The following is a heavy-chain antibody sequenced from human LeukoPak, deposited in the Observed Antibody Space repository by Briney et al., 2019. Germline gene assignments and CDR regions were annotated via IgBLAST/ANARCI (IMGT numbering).Heavy chain of an antibody. D-gene: IGHD3-22*01. J-gene: IGHJ3*02. CDR3: ARVLDDSSSYFAFDI. CDR2: IYTSGST. V-gene: IGHV4-61*02. Sequence: SETLSLTCTVSGGSISSGSYYWSWIRQPAGKGLEWIGRIYTSGSTNYNPSLKSRVTISVGTSKNQFSLKLSSVTAADMSVYYCARVLDDSSSYFAFDIWGQGTMVTVSS. CDR1: GGSISSGSYY.